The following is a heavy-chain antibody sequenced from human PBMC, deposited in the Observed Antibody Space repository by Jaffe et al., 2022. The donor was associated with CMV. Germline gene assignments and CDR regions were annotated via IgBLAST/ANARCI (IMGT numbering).Heavy chain of an antibody. Sequence: QVQLVQSGAEVKKPGASVKVSCKASGYTFTSYAMHWVRQAPGQRLEWMGWINAGNGNTKYSQKFQGRVTITRDTSASTAYMELSSLRSEDTAVYYCARVGSSAGSAQLRYYFDYWGQGTLVTVSS. CDR3: ARVGSSAGSAQLRYYFDY. CDR1: GYTFTSYA. CDR2: INAGNGNT. D-gene: IGHD3-10*01. V-gene: IGHV1-3*01. J-gene: IGHJ4*02.